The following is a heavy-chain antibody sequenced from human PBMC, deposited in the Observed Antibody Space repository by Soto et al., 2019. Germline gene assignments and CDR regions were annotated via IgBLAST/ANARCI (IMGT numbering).Heavy chain of an antibody. D-gene: IGHD1-26*01. CDR2: ISSSGYI. CDR1: GFNFNSYT. J-gene: IGHJ4*02. Sequence: GGSLRLSCAASGFNFNSYTINWVRQAPGKRLEWLSSISSSGYIFSTDSVKGRFTISRDNSKNTLYLQMNSLRVEDTAVYYCARDGSGSTHQFDYWGQGTLVTVSS. V-gene: IGHV3-21*01. CDR3: ARDGSGSTHQFDY.